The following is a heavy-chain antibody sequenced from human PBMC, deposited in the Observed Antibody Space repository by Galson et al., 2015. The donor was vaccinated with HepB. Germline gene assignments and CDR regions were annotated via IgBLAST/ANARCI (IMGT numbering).Heavy chain of an antibody. V-gene: IGHV3-30-3*01. J-gene: IGHJ6*02. Sequence: SLRLSCAASGFTFSSYAMHWVRQAPGKGLEWVAVISYDGSNKYYADSVKGRFTISRDNSKNTLYLQMNSLRAEDTAVYYCARVRGDQGYCSGGSCYYYYYGMDVWGQGTTVTVSS. CDR2: ISYDGSNK. CDR1: GFTFSSYA. D-gene: IGHD2-15*01. CDR3: ARVRGDQGYCSGGSCYYYYYGMDV.